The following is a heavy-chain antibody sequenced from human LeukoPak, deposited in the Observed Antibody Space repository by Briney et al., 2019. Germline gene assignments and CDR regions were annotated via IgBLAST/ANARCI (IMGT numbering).Heavy chain of an antibody. CDR2: IASDGDT. J-gene: IGHJ4*02. V-gene: IGHV3-23*01. CDR1: GFTLSRYA. CDR3: AKKAYRHLDLHN. Sequence: TGGSLRLSCAASGFTLSRYAMNWVRQGPGKGLEWVSSIASDGDTFYADSVKGRFTISRDISKNTLHLQMNSLRADDTAVYFCAKKAYRHLDLHNWGQGTLVIVSS. D-gene: IGHD2-21*01.